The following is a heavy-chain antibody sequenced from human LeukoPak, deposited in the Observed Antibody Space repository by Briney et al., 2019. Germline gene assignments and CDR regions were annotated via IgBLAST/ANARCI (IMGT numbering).Heavy chain of an antibody. V-gene: IGHV3-21*01. CDR3: ARQKYYYDSSGYGAFDY. D-gene: IGHD3-22*01. Sequence: GGSLRLSCAASGFTFSSYSMNWVRRAPGKGLEWVSSISSSSSYIYYADSVKGRFTISRDNAKNSLYLQMSSLRAEDTAVYYCARQKYYYDSSGYGAFDYWGQGTLVTVSS. J-gene: IGHJ4*02. CDR1: GFTFSSYS. CDR2: ISSSSSYI.